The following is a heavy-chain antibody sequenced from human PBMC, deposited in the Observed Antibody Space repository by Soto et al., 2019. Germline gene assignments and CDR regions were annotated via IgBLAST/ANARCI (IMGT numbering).Heavy chain of an antibody. CDR2: TYYRSKWYN. CDR3: ARGEQQLVQTGMDV. J-gene: IGHJ6*02. CDR1: GDSVSSNSAA. V-gene: IGHV6-1*01. D-gene: IGHD6-13*01. Sequence: SQTLSLTCAISGDSVSSNSAAWKWIRQSPSRGLEWLGRTYYRSKWYNDYAVSVKSRITINPDTSKNQFSLQLNSVTPEDTAVYYRARGEQQLVQTGMDVWGQGTTVTVS.